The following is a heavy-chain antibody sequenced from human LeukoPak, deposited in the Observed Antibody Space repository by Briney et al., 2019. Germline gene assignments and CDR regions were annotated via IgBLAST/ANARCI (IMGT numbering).Heavy chain of an antibody. D-gene: IGHD3-3*01. CDR1: GGSVSDYY. Sequence: SETLSLTCTISGGSVSDYYWSWIRQSPGKGLEWIGYIYHTGSTSYSPSLKSRVTISADTSQNQFSLKLSSVTAADTAVYYCARARSYDFWSDTAPKFDPWGQGTLVTVSS. J-gene: IGHJ5*02. CDR2: IYHTGST. CDR3: ARARSYDFWSDTAPKFDP. V-gene: IGHV4-59*02.